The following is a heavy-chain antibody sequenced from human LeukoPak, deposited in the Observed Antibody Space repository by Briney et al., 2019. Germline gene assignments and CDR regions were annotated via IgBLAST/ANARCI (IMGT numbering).Heavy chain of an antibody. CDR3: VKLYCSNTSCYHGGLYFDY. D-gene: IGHD2-2*01. Sequence: GGSLRLSCAASGFTFTSYAMTWVRQAPGKGLEWVSAISGSGGSTYYADSVKGRFTISRDNSKNTLYLQMNSLRAEDTAVYYCVKLYCSNTSCYHGGLYFDYWGQGNLVTVSS. V-gene: IGHV3-23*01. CDR1: GFTFTSYA. CDR2: ISGSGGST. J-gene: IGHJ4*02.